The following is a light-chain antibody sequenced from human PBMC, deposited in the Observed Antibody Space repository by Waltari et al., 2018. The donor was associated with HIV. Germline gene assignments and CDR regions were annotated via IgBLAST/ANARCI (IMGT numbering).Light chain of an antibody. CDR1: SSHIGSNY. CDR2: TNN. CDR3: AAWDDSLNGWV. V-gene: IGLV1-47*01. Sequence: QSVLTQPPSTSGTPGHRVTIPCSGSSSHIGSNYISWYRQVPGPTPKLLMYTNNRRPSGVPDRFSGSRSGTSASLAISGLRSGDEADYYCAAWDDSLNGWVFGGGTKLTVL. J-gene: IGLJ3*02.